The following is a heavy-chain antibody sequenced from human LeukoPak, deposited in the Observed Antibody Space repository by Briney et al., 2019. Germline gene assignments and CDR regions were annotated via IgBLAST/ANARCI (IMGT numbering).Heavy chain of an antibody. V-gene: IGHV1-2*02. CDR1: GYTFTDYY. Sequence: ASVKVSCKTSGYTFTDYYIHWVRQAPGQGLEWMGWIVPNSGGTSFAQNFQGRVTMTRDTSITTMYMELSSQRSDDTAVYYCARGPAWGLDYWGQGTLVTVSS. J-gene: IGHJ4*02. CDR2: IVPNSGGT. CDR3: ARGPAWGLDY. D-gene: IGHD7-27*01.